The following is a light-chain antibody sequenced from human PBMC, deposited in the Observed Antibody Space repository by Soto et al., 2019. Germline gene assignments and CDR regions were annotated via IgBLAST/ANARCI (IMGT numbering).Light chain of an antibody. Sequence: EIVLTQSPSTLSVSPGDRATLSCMASQYIGSTIAWYQQRSGQAPRLLIYDATTRATGIPARFSGSGSGTEFTLTISSLQSEDFAVYYCQQYNNWPPTWTFGQGTKVDVK. CDR2: DAT. J-gene: IGKJ1*01. V-gene: IGKV3-15*01. CDR1: QYIGST. CDR3: QQYNNWPPTWT.